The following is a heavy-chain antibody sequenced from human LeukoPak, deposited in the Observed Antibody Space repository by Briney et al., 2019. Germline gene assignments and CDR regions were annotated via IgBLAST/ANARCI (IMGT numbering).Heavy chain of an antibody. CDR1: GGSVSSSNW. CDR3: ARGGFYYYGLDV. Sequence: PSGTLSLTCAFSGGSVSSSNWWSWVRQPPGKGLEWIGEIFHSGSTNYNPSLKSRVTMSVDKSKNQFSLKVSSVTAADTALYYCARGGFYYYGLDVWGQGTTVAVSS. V-gene: IGHV4-4*02. J-gene: IGHJ6*02. D-gene: IGHD6-25*01. CDR2: IFHSGST.